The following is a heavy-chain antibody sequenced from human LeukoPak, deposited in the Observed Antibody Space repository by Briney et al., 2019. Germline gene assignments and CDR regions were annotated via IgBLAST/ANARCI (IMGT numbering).Heavy chain of an antibody. Sequence: PSETLSLTCTVSGGSISSSSYYRGWIRQPPGKGLEWIGSIYYSGSTYYNPSLKSRVTISVDTSKNQFSLKLSSVTAADTAVYYCARSSSDYGDNVPDYWGQGTLVTVSS. CDR3: ARSSSDYGDNVPDY. CDR1: GGSISSSSYY. J-gene: IGHJ4*02. CDR2: IYYSGST. V-gene: IGHV4-39*07. D-gene: IGHD4-17*01.